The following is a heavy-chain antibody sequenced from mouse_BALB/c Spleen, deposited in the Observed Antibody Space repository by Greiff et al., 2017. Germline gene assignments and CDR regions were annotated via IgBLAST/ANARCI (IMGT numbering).Heavy chain of an antibody. V-gene: IGHV5-17*02. Sequence: DVKLVESGGGLVQPGGSRKLSCAASGFTFSSFGMHWVRQAPEKGLEWVAYISSGSSTIYYADTVKGRFTISKDNPKNTLFLQMTSLRSEDTAMYYCARSRDYAIDYWGQGTSVTVSS. CDR2: ISSGSSTI. J-gene: IGHJ4*01. CDR1: GFTFSSFG. CDR3: ARSRDYAIDY.